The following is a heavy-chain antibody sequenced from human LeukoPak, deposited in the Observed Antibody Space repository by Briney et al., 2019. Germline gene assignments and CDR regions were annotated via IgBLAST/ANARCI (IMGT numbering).Heavy chain of an antibody. D-gene: IGHD3-22*01. CDR1: GGSISSYY. CDR2: IYYSGST. Sequence: SETLSLTCTVSGGSISSYYWSWIRQPPGKGLEWIGYIYYSGSTNYNPSLKSRVTISVDTSKNQFSLKLSSVTASDTAVYYWASHALPWLSHFDYWDQGTLVTVSS. J-gene: IGHJ4*02. CDR3: ASHALPWLSHFDY. V-gene: IGHV4-59*08.